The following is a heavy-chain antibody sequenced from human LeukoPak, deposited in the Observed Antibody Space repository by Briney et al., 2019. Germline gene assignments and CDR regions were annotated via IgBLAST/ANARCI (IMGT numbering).Heavy chain of an antibody. V-gene: IGHV1-2*02. CDR1: EYTFTGYY. CDR2: INPNSGGT. D-gene: IGHD5-12*01. J-gene: IGHJ6*02. Sequence: ASVKVSCKASEYTFTGYYMHWVRQAPGQGLEWMGWINPNSGGTNYAQKFQGRVTMTRDTSISTAYMELSRLRSDDTAVYYCARDGGYDSGYYYYYYGMDVWGQGTTVTVSS. CDR3: ARDGGYDSGYYYYYYGMDV.